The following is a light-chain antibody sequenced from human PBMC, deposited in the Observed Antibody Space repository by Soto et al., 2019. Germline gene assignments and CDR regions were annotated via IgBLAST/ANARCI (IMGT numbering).Light chain of an antibody. V-gene: IGLV2-11*01. CDR1: SIDVGGYNY. J-gene: IGLJ1*01. CDR2: DVT. Sequence: QSVLSQPRSVSGSPGQSVTISCTGTSIDVGGYNYVSWYQLHPRNAPKLIIYDVTKRPSGVPDRFSGSKSGNTAFLTISGLRAEDEADYFCCSYAGNYLYVLGTGSKVTV. CDR3: CSYAGNYLYV.